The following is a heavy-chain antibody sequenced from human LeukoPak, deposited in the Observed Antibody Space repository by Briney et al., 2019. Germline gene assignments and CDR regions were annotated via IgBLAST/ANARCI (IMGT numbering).Heavy chain of an antibody. CDR1: GGSISSSSYY. Sequence: SETLSLTCTVSGGSISSSSYYWGWIRQPPGTGLEWIGSIYYSGSTYYNPSLKSRVTISVDTSKNQFSLKLSSVTAADTAVYYCARQVVPAADGNWFDSWGQGTLVTVSS. D-gene: IGHD2-2*01. CDR2: IYYSGST. J-gene: IGHJ5*01. CDR3: ARQVVPAADGNWFDS. V-gene: IGHV4-39*01.